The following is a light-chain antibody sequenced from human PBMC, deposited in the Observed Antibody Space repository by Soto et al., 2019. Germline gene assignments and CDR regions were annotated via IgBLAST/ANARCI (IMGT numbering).Light chain of an antibody. Sequence: QSVLTQPPSASATPGQRVTTSGSGSTANIGNNTAYWYQHVPGTAPKLIIHHNPLRPSWVPDRFSGSKSGTSASLAISGLQSDDESDYYCAAWDDSLGAVVFGGGTKLTVL. CDR2: HNP. J-gene: IGLJ2*01. CDR3: AAWDDSLGAVV. V-gene: IGLV1-47*02. CDR1: TANIGNNT.